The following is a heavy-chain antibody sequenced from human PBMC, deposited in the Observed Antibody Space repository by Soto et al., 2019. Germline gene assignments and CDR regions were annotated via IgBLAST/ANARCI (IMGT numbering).Heavy chain of an antibody. Sequence: EVQLVESGGGLVQPGGSLRLSCAASGFTFSTYWMHWVRQAPGKWPVCVSRISSDGSVTDYEGYVKGRFTISRDNAKITLSLQMNSLRAEDTGVYYCASAMTSVGATTKGDYWGQGTLVTGSS. D-gene: IGHD1-26*01. J-gene: IGHJ4*02. V-gene: IGHV3-74*01. CDR1: GFTFSTYW. CDR3: ASAMTSVGATTKGDY. CDR2: ISSDGSVT.